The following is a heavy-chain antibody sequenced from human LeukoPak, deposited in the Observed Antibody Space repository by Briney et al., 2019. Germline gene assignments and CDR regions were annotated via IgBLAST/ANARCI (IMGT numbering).Heavy chain of an antibody. CDR3: ARRSGYYFPFDY. J-gene: IGHJ4*02. Sequence: SETLSLTCTVSGDSISSYYWNWIRQPPGKGLEWIGYIYNSGSTYYNPSLKSRVTISVDTSKNQFSLKLSSVTAADTAVYYCARRSGYYFPFDYWGQGTPVTVSS. CDR2: IYNSGST. D-gene: IGHD3-22*01. V-gene: IGHV4-59*01. CDR1: GDSISSYY.